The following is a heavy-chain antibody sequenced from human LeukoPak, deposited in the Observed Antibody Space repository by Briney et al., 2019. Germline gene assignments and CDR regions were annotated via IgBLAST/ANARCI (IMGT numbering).Heavy chain of an antibody. CDR3: ARRLAVTRDYFDP. CDR2: VYSTGTT. CDR1: GASVGSGAYY. Sequence: PSQTLSLTCVVSGASVGSGAYYWRWIRQPAGEGLQWIGHVYSTGTTNYNPSLGSRFSISLDTSKKQFSLEMTSVTAADTAVYYCARRLAVTRDYFDPWGQGILVTVSS. J-gene: IGHJ5*02. V-gene: IGHV4-61*09. D-gene: IGHD4-17*01.